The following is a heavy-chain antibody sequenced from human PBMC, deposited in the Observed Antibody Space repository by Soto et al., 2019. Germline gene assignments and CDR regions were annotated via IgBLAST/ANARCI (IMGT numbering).Heavy chain of an antibody. V-gene: IGHV3-74*01. CDR1: GFTFSSYW. Sequence: GGSLRLSCAASGFTFSSYWMHWVRQAPGKGLVWVSRINSDGSSTSYADSVKGRFTISRDSAKNTLYLQMNSLRAEDTAVYYCARSQDYGDYWDYYYYMDVWGKGTTVTVSS. CDR3: ARSQDYGDYWDYYYYMDV. D-gene: IGHD4-17*01. J-gene: IGHJ6*03. CDR2: INSDGSST.